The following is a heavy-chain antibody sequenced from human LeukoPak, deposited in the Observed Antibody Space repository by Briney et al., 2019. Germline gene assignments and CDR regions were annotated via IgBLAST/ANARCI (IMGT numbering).Heavy chain of an antibody. J-gene: IGHJ3*02. Sequence: ASVKVSCKASGYTFTGYYMHWVRQAPGQGLEWMGWINPNSGGTNYAQKFQGRVTMTRDTSISTAYMELSRLRSDDTAVYYCARESHYDFWSGHTQTHAFDIWGQGTMVTVSS. CDR2: INPNSGGT. V-gene: IGHV1-2*02. CDR3: ARESHYDFWSGHTQTHAFDI. D-gene: IGHD3-3*01. CDR1: GYTFTGYY.